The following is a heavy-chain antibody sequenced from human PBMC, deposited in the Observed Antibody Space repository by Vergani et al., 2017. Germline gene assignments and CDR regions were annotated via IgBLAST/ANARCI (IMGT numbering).Heavy chain of an antibody. Sequence: QFQLVQSGAEVKKPGSSVKVSCKASGGTFSSYAISWVRQAPGQGLEWMGGIIPIFGTANYAQKFQGRVTITADESTSTAYIELSSLRAEDTAVYYCAGERCGXDFYSSVEDDWFDPWGQGTLVTVSS. D-gene: IGHD2-21*01. CDR3: AGERCGXDFYSSVEDDWFDP. CDR2: IIPIFGTA. V-gene: IGHV1-69*12. CDR1: GGTFSSYA. J-gene: IGHJ5*02.